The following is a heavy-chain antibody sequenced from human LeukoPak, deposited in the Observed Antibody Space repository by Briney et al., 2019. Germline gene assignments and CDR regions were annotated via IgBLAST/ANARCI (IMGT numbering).Heavy chain of an antibody. V-gene: IGHV7-4-1*02. J-gene: IGHJ4*02. CDR2: INTNTGNP. D-gene: IGHD3-10*01. CDR3: ARVPTSDYYGSGKPLDY. Sequence: ASVKVSCKASGYTFTSYAMNWVRQAPGQGLEWMGWINTNTGNPTYAQGFTGRFVFSLDTSVSTAYLQISSLKAEDTAVYYCARVPTSDYYGSGKPLDYWGQGTLVTVSS. CDR1: GYTFTSYA.